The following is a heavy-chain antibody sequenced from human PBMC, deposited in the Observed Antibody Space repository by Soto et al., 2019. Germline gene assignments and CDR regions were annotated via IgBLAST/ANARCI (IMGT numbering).Heavy chain of an antibody. CDR3: ASEGRGKYDSVTGYSSVGGCYYYGMDV. V-gene: IGHV1-69*04. J-gene: IGHJ6*02. CDR2: IIPILGIA. Sequence: ASVKVSCKASGGTFSSYAISWVRQAPGQGLEWMGRIIPILGIANYAQKFQGRVTITADKSTSTAYMELSSLRSEDTAVYYCASEGRGKYDSVTGYSSVGGCYYYGMDVWGQGTPVTVSS. CDR1: GGTFSSYA. D-gene: IGHD3-9*01.